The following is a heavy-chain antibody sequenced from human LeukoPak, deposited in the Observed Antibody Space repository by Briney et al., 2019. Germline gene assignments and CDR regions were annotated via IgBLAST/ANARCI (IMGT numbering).Heavy chain of an antibody. CDR2: ISRNSGSI. J-gene: IGHJ5*02. V-gene: IGHV3-9*01. CDR1: GFTFDDYA. Sequence: PGGSLRLSCAASGFTFDDYAMHWVRQAPGKGLEWVSGISRNSGSIGYADSVKGRFTISRDNAKNSLYLQMNSLRAEGTALYYCAKASGSYYLWHWFDPWGQGTLVTVSS. D-gene: IGHD1-26*01. CDR3: AKASGSYYLWHWFDP.